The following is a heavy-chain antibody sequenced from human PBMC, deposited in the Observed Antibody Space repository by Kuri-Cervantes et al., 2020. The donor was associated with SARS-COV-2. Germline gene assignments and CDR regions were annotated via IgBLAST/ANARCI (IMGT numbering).Heavy chain of an antibody. CDR1: GFSFSKYD. V-gene: IGHV3-21*01. Sequence: GGSLRLSCAGSGFSFSKYDMNWVRQAPGKGLEWVSSITSSSSYIYYADSVKGRLTISRGNANNSLYLQMNSLRAEDTAVYCCARVSGYYDFWSASDYYYMDVWGKGTTVTVSS. CDR3: ARVSGYYDFWSASDYYYMDV. D-gene: IGHD3-3*01. CDR2: ITSSSSYI. J-gene: IGHJ6*03.